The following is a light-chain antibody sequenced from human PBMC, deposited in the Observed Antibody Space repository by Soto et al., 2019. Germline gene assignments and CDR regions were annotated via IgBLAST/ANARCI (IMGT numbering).Light chain of an antibody. Sequence: EIVMTQSPATLSVSPGERATLSCRASQSVSSNLAWYQQKPGQAPRLLIYGAYTRAAGVPARFSGSGSGTDFTLTISSLEPEDFAVYYCQQRRSWPPTITFGQGTRLEIK. J-gene: IGKJ5*01. V-gene: IGKV3-11*01. CDR1: QSVSSN. CDR2: GAY. CDR3: QQRRSWPPTIT.